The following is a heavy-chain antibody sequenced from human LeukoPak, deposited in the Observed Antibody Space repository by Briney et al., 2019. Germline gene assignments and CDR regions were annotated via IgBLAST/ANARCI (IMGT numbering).Heavy chain of an antibody. J-gene: IGHJ4*02. V-gene: IGHV4-59*01. Sequence: SETLSLTCTVSGGSISSYYWSWIRQPPGKGLEWIGYIYYSGSTNYNPSLKSRVTISVDTSKNQFSLKLSSVTAADTAVYYCAGYDSSGPDDYGGKEPLVTVS. CDR2: IYYSGST. D-gene: IGHD3-22*01. CDR1: GGSISSYY. CDR3: AGYDSSGPDDY.